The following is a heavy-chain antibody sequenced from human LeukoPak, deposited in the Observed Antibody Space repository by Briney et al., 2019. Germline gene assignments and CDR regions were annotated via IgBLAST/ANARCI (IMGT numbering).Heavy chain of an antibody. V-gene: IGHV3-7*02. CDR2: INQDGSAK. CDR1: GFLFSNSW. D-gene: IGHD3-3*01. Sequence: GGSLRLSCADSGFLFSNSWMAWVRQAPGRGLEWLANINQDGSAKTCVDSVKGRFTISRDNAKNSLYLQMNSLRAEDTAVYYCARVLYDTKWPHSPDYWGRGTLVTVSS. J-gene: IGHJ4*02. CDR3: ARVLYDTKWPHSPDY.